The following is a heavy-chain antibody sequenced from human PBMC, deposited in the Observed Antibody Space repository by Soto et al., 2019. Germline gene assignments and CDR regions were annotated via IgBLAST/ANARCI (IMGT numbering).Heavy chain of an antibody. V-gene: IGHV1-3*01. CDR2: INVGNGNT. J-gene: IGHJ4*02. CDR3: ASSSERGH. CDR1: GYTFTNYP. Sequence: VQLVQSGAEVKKPGASVKVSCKASGYTFTNYPIHWVRQAPGQGLEWMGWINVGNGNTKYSQKYQAIVTLTRDTSSSTAYRELSSLGSEVTAVDYCASSSERGHWGQGTLVTVSS.